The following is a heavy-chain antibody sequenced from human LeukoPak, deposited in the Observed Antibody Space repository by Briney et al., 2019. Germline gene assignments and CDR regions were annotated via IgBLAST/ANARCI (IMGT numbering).Heavy chain of an antibody. CDR2: IYHDERT. V-gene: IGHV3-53*01. Sequence: PGGSLRLSCAASGFSVSSLYMSWVRQAPGKGLEWVSVIYHDERTDYADSVRGRFTISRDNSKNTLYLQMNSLRVDDTAVYYCARARRVGYSNWVYWGQGTLVTVSS. J-gene: IGHJ4*02. CDR1: GFSVSSLY. CDR3: ARARRVGYSNWVY. D-gene: IGHD5-24*01.